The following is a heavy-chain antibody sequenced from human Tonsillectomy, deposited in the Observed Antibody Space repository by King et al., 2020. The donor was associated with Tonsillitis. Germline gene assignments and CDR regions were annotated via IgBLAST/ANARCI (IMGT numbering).Heavy chain of an antibody. J-gene: IGHJ6*03. CDR1: GYTFTSYG. CDR3: ARAVDNWNDGAYYYYMDV. D-gene: IGHD1-1*01. Sequence: QLVQSGAEVKKPGASVKVSCKASGYTFTSYGISWVRQAPGQGLEWMGWINTYNGNTNYAQKLQGRVTMTTDTSTSTAYMELRSLRSDDTAVYYCARAVDNWNDGAYYYYMDVWGKGTTVTVSS. V-gene: IGHV1-18*01. CDR2: INTYNGNT.